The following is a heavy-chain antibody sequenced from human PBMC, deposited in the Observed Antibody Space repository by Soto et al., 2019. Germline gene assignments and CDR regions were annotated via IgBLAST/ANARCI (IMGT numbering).Heavy chain of an antibody. CDR3: ARDKKVWQRLLIPDNWFDP. Sequence: DSVKVSCKASGYTCTSYGISWVRQAPGQGLEWMGWISAYNGNTNYAQKLQGRVTMTTDTSTSTAYMELRSLRSDDTAVYYCARDKKVWQRLLIPDNWFDPSGKGTLVTVSS. CDR2: ISAYNGNT. J-gene: IGHJ5*02. CDR1: GYTCTSYG. D-gene: IGHD3-9*01. V-gene: IGHV1-18*01.